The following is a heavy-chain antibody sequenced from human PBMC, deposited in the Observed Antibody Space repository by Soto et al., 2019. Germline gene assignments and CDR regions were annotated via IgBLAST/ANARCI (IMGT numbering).Heavy chain of an antibody. CDR1: GGSISSSSYY. D-gene: IGHD6-19*01. CDR2: IYYSGST. CDR3: ARRGAVAGHDAFAI. J-gene: IGHJ3*02. V-gene: IGHV4-39*01. Sequence: PSETLSLTCTVSGGSISSSSYYWGWIRQPPGKGLEWIGSIYYSGSTYYNPSLKSRVTISVDTSKNQFSLKLSSVTAADTAVCYCARRGAVAGHDAFAIWGQGTMVTVSS.